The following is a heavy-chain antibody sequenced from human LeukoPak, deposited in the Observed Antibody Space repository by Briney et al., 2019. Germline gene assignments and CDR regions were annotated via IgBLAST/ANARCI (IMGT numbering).Heavy chain of an antibody. J-gene: IGHJ4*02. D-gene: IGHD3/OR15-3a*01. CDR1: GFTFTGYY. CDR2: IDANSGGT. Sequence: GASVKVSCTTSGFTFTGYYFHWMRQAPGQGLEWMGSIDANSGGTEYAQKFQGRVTMTRDTSLSTAYMEVTSLTSDDTAVYYCARDLFWTGYYYFDFWGQGTLVTVSS. CDR3: ARDLFWTGYYYFDF. V-gene: IGHV1-2*02.